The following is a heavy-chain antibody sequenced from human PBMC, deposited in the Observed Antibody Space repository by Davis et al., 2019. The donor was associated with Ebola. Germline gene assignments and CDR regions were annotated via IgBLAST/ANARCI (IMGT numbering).Heavy chain of an antibody. CDR3: ARDMDGDYAHDY. CDR1: GGTLSSYG. D-gene: IGHD4-17*01. V-gene: IGHV1-69*05. Sequence: AASVKVSCKASGGTLSSYGISWVRQAPGQGLEWMGGIIPFFGTRTYAQKFQGRVTITRDTSASTAYMELSSLRSEDTAVYYCARDMDGDYAHDYWGQGTLVTVSS. CDR2: IIPFFGTR. J-gene: IGHJ4*02.